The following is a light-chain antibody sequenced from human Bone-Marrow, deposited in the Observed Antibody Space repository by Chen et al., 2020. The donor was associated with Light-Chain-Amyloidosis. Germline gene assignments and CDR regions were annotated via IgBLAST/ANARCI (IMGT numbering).Light chain of an antibody. CDR1: SSDVGGDNH. CDR2: EVT. V-gene: IGLV2-14*01. Sequence: QSALTQPPSVSGSTVESITISSTGTSSDVGGDNHVSWYQKHPDKAPKRMIYEVTNRPSWVPDRFSGAKSDNTASLTISGLQTEDEADYFCSSYTITNTLVFGSGTRVTVL. J-gene: IGLJ1*01. CDR3: SSYTITNTLV.